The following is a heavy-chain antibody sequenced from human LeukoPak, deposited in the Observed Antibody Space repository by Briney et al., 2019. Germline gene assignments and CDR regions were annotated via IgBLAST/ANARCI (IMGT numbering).Heavy chain of an antibody. CDR3: ARGGYGSGNRVYYMDV. D-gene: IGHD3-10*01. CDR1: GVSVSTMNW. CDR2: MFHSGDT. V-gene: IGHV4-4*02. Sequence: SETLSLTCAVSGVSVSTMNWWIWVRQPPGKGLEWIGEMFHSGDTKYNPSLMSRVTISLDKSQNEFSLKLNSVTAADTAVYYCARGGYGSGNRVYYMDVWDKGTTVIVSS. J-gene: IGHJ6*03.